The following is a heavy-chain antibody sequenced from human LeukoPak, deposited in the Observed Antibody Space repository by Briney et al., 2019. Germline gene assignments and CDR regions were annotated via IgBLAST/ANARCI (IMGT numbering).Heavy chain of an antibody. CDR3: ARETDYYYDSSGYYRLLDY. CDR2: ISSSSSYI. V-gene: IGHV3-21*01. Sequence: PGGSLRLSCAASGFTFSSYSMNWVRQAPGKGLEWVSSISSSSSYIYYADSVKGRFTISRDNAKNSLYLQMNSLRDEDTAVYYCARETDYYYDSSGYYRLLDYWGQGTLVTVSS. CDR1: GFTFSSYS. D-gene: IGHD3-22*01. J-gene: IGHJ4*02.